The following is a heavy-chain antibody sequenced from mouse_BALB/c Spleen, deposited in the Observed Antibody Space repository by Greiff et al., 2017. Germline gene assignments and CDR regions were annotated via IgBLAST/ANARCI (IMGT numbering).Heavy chain of an antibody. CDR2: ISYSGST. CDR1: GYSITSDYA. Sequence: EVQLVESGPGLVKPSQSLSLTCTVTGYSITSDYAWNWIRQFPGNKLEWMGYISYSGSTSYNPSLKSRISITRDTSKNQFFLQLNSVTTEDTATYYCARLGDGLYYFDDWGQGTTRTVSS. CDR3: ARLGDGLYYFDD. V-gene: IGHV3-2*02. J-gene: IGHJ2*01. D-gene: IGHD2-3*01.